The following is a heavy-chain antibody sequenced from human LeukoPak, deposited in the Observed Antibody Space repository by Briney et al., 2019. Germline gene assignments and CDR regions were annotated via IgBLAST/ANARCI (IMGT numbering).Heavy chain of an antibody. CDR3: ARGPARKSYFDY. V-gene: IGHV3-21*01. J-gene: IGHJ4*02. Sequence: PGGSLRLSCAASGFTFSSYSMNWVRQAPGKGLEWVSSISSSSSYIYYADSVKGRFTISRDNAKNSLYLQMNSLRAEDTAVYYCARGPARKSYFDYRGQGTLVTVSS. D-gene: IGHD2-2*01. CDR1: GFTFSSYS. CDR2: ISSSSSYI.